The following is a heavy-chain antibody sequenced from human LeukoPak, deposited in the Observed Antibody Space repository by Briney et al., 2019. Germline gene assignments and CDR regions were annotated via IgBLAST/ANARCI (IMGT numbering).Heavy chain of an antibody. CDR1: LFITRTNY. Sequence: PGGSLRLSCAPSLFITRTNYMSCVRHAQGKGLEWGSVIYSGGTIRYADSVKGRFTISTDNSRETLHLHINSLRDHDTALYYCVRAVHHLFYSDPSGDYEYAFHVWGQGTVVTVSS. CDR2: IYSGGTI. J-gene: IGHJ3*01. CDR3: VRAVHHLFYSDPSGDYEYAFHV. D-gene: IGHD3-22*01. V-gene: IGHV3-53*01.